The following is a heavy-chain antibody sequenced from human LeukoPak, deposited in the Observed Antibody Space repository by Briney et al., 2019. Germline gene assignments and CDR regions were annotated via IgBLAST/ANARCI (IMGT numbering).Heavy chain of an antibody. Sequence: ASVKVSCKASGYTFTSYDINWVRQATGQGLEWMGWMNPNSGNTGYARKFQGRVTMTRNTSISTAYMELSSLRSEDTAVYYCARCLGSSSPFDYWGQGTLVTVSS. J-gene: IGHJ4*02. D-gene: IGHD6-6*01. V-gene: IGHV1-8*01. CDR3: ARCLGSSSPFDY. CDR2: MNPNSGNT. CDR1: GYTFTSYD.